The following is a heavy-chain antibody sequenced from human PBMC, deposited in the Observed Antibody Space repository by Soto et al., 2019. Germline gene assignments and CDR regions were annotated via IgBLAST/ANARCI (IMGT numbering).Heavy chain of an antibody. V-gene: IGHV3-21*01. CDR1: GFSFTAYS. J-gene: IGHJ6*02. CDR3: AREKTAWPLAYGLDV. Sequence: EVQLVESGGGLVKPGGSLRLSCAASGFSFTAYSMNWVRQAPGKGLEWVSSISTRSDISYADTVWGRFTISRDHAKNSLSLQMNSLRAEDTAVYYCAREKTAWPLAYGLDVWGQGTTVTVSS. CDR2: ISTRSDI. D-gene: IGHD1-1*01.